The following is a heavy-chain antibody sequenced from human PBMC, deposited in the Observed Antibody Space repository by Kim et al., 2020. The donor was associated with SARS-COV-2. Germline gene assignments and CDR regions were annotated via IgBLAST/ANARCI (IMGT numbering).Heavy chain of an antibody. CDR1: GDSISSSSYY. CDR3: ASERRRGIVAFDY. D-gene: IGHD1-26*01. V-gene: IGHV4-61*02. Sequence: SETLSLTCTVSGDSISSSSYYWNWFRQPAGKGLEWIGRIYTSANTNYNPSLKSRVTISVDTSKNQFSLKLSSVTAADTAVYYCASERRRGIVAFDYWGQGPLVTVSS. CDR2: IYTSANT. J-gene: IGHJ4*02.